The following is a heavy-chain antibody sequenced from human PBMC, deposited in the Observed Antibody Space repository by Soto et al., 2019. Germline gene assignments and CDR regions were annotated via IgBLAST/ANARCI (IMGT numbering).Heavy chain of an antibody. CDR3: ARHFIAVAGTEVHEAYNWFDP. J-gene: IGHJ5*02. V-gene: IGHV5-10-1*01. CDR1: GYSFTSYW. CDR2: IDPSDSYT. D-gene: IGHD6-19*01. Sequence: PGESLKISCKGSGYSFTSYWISWVRQMPGKGLEWMGRIDPSDSYTNYSPSFQGHVTISADKSISTAYLQWSSLKASDTAMYYFARHFIAVAGTEVHEAYNWFDPWGQGTLVTVSS.